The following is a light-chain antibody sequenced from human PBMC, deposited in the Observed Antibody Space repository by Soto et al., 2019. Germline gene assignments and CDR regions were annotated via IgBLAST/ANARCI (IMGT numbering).Light chain of an antibody. CDR1: SSNIGSNT. Sequence: QSVLTQPPSASGTPGQRVTISCSGSSSNIGSNTVNWYQQFPGTAPKLLIYSDYQRPSGVPDRFSGSKSGTSASLAISGLQSEDEADYFCATWDDSLNGELFGGGTKLTVL. J-gene: IGLJ3*02. CDR2: SDY. CDR3: ATWDDSLNGEL. V-gene: IGLV1-44*01.